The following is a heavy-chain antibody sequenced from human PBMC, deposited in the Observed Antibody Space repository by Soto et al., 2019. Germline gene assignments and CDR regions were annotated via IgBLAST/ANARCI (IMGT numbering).Heavy chain of an antibody. D-gene: IGHD5-12*01. V-gene: IGHV3-33*08. CDR1: GFTFSRYA. CDR3: ASKVAVGY. CDR2: IWNDGSDK. J-gene: IGHJ4*02. Sequence: AQLVESGGGVVQPGRSLRLSCAASGFTFSRYAMHWVRQAPGKGLEWVAVIWNDGSDKYYADSVKGRFTISRDNSENTLYLQMDSLRTEDTAVYYCASKVAVGYWGQGTLVTVSS.